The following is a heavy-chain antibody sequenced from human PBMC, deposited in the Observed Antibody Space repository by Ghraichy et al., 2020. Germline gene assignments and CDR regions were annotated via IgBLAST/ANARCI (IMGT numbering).Heavy chain of an antibody. CDR3: ARVPTMFGVAPWGMDI. CDR2: IYYSGTT. V-gene: IGHV4-59*01. CDR1: GASISGFY. Sequence: SETLSLTCTVSGASISGFYWSWIRQPPGKGLEWIGHIYYSGTTNYSPSLKSRLTLSVDRSQNLVSLRLSSVTSADTAVYYCARVPTMFGVAPWGMDIWGQGTTVTVS. J-gene: IGHJ6*02. D-gene: IGHD3-3*01.